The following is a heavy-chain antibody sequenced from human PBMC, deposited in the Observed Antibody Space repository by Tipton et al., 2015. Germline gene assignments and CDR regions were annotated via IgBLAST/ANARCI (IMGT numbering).Heavy chain of an antibody. Sequence: TLSLTCTVSGGSISNSSYYWGWIREPPGKGLEWIGSIYYSGSTSYNPSLKSRVTISVDTSKNQFSLKLSSVTAADTAVYFCARATVDFVVLPPTRGHYFDYWGQGTLVTVSS. CDR2: IYYSGST. CDR1: GGSISNSSYY. D-gene: IGHD2-2*03. CDR3: ARATVDFVVLPPTRGHYFDY. V-gene: IGHV4-39*07. J-gene: IGHJ4*02.